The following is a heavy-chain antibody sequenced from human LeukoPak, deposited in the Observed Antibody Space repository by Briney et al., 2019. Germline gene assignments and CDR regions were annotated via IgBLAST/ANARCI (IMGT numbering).Heavy chain of an antibody. D-gene: IGHD6-13*01. Sequence: SETLSLTCTVSGGSISSSSYYWGWIRQPPGKGLEWIGSIYYSGSTYYNPSLKSRVTISVDTSKNQFSLKLSSVTAADTAVYYCARRRNSSSWYLNFFDYWGQGTLVTVSS. CDR2: IYYSGST. CDR3: ARRRNSSSWYLNFFDY. V-gene: IGHV4-39*01. CDR1: GGSISSSSYY. J-gene: IGHJ4*02.